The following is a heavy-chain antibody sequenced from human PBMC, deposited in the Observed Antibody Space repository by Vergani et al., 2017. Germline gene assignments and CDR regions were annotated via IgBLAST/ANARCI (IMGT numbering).Heavy chain of an antibody. D-gene: IGHD6-6*01. J-gene: IGHJ4*02. CDR2: INHSGST. CDR1: GGSFSGYY. CDR3: ARQSIAALGVDY. V-gene: IGHV4-34*01. Sequence: QVQLQQWGAGLLKPSETLSLTCAVYGGSFSGYYWSWIRQPPGKGLEWIGEINHSGSTNYNPSLKSRVTISVDTSKNQFSLKLSSVTAADTAVYYCARQSIAALGVDYWGQGTLVTVSS.